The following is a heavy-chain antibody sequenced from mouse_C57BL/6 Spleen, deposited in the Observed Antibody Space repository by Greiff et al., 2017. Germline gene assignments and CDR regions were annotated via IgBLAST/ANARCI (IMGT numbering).Heavy chain of an antibody. CDR3: TRSQGITRGFAY. V-gene: IGHV1-15*01. CDR2: IDPETGGT. CDR1: GYTFTDYE. Sequence: QVQLQQSGAELVRPGASVTLSCKASGYTFTDYEMHWVKQTPVHGLEWIGAIDPETGGTAYNQKFKGKAILTADKSSSTAYMELRSLTSEDSAVYYCTRSQGITRGFAYWGQGTLVTVSA. J-gene: IGHJ3*01. D-gene: IGHD1-1*01.